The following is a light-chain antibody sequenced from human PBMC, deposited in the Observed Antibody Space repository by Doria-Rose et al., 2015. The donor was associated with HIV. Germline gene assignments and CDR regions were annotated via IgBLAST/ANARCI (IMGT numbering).Light chain of an antibody. Sequence: DIRVTQSPESLGMSLGERATLNCKSNQSLLYTSKNYLAWYQQKPGQPPKLLIYWASTRQFGVPARFSGGGSGTDFTLTISSLEAEDVAVYYCQQYYDTPSFGPGTTVDIK. V-gene: IGKV4-1*01. CDR2: WAS. CDR1: QSLLYTSKNY. J-gene: IGKJ3*01. CDR3: QQYYDTPS.